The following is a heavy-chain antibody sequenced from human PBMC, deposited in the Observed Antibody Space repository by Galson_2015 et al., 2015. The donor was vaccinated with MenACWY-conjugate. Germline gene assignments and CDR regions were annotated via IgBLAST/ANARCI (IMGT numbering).Heavy chain of an antibody. D-gene: IGHD5-18*01. CDR2: ISSSSTI. V-gene: IGHV3-48*04. CDR1: GFTFRSYS. Sequence: SLRLSCAASGFTFRSYSMNWVRQAPGKGLEWVSYISSSSTIYYADSVKGRFTISRDNAKNSLYLQMNSLRAEDTAVYYCARDLGYSGGYWGQGTLVTVSS. CDR3: ARDLGYSGGY. J-gene: IGHJ4*02.